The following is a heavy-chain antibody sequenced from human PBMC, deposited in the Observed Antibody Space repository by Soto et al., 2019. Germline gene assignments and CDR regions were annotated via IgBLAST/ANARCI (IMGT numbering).Heavy chain of an antibody. D-gene: IGHD6-13*01. V-gene: IGHV3-23*01. Sequence: PAGSLRLSCAASGFTFSCYAMSWVRQPQGKALEWVSAISGSGGSTYYADSVKGRFTISRDNSKNTLYLQMNSLRAEDTAVYYSAKDGSSRWQDPYYYYGMDVWGQGTTVTVSS. J-gene: IGHJ6*02. CDR3: AKDGSSRWQDPYYYYGMDV. CDR1: GFTFSCYA. CDR2: ISGSGGST.